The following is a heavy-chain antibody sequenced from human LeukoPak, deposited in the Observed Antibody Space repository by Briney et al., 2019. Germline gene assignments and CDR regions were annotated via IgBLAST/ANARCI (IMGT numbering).Heavy chain of an antibody. Sequence: GGSLRLSCAASGFTFSNYEMNWVRQAPGKGLEWVSYISSSGTTIQYADSVKGRFTISRDNAKNSLYLQMNTLRAEDKAVYYCATFTDYWGQGTLVTVSS. CDR1: GFTFSNYE. J-gene: IGHJ4*02. CDR2: ISSSGTTI. CDR3: ATFTDY. V-gene: IGHV3-48*03.